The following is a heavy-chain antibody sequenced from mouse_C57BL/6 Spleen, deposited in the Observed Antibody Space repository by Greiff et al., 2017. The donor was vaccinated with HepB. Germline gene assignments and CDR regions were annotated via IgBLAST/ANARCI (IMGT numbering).Heavy chain of an antibody. D-gene: IGHD4-1*01. CDR1: GYTFTSYW. Sequence: VQLQQPGAELVRPGTSVKLSCKASGYTFTSYWMHWVKQRPGQGLEWIGVIDPSDSYTNYNQKFKGKATLTVDTSSSTAYMQLSSLTSEDSAVYYCAGWDDYWGQGTTLTVSS. CDR3: AGWDDY. J-gene: IGHJ2*01. CDR2: IDPSDSYT. V-gene: IGHV1-59*01.